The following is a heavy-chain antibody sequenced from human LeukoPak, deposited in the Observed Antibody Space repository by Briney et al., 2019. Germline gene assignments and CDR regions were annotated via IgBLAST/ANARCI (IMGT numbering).Heavy chain of an antibody. CDR1: GFTFSDHY. D-gene: IGHD3-3*01. J-gene: IGHJ3*01. CDR3: ATFRFLGT. V-gene: IGHV3-72*01. CDR2: SRNKANSYTT. Sequence: GGSLRLSCVASGFTFSDHYMDWVRQTPGKGLEWVGRSRNKANSYTTEYAASVKGRFSISRDDSKNSLFLQMNSLRAEDTAVYYCATFRFLGTWGQGTMVTVSP.